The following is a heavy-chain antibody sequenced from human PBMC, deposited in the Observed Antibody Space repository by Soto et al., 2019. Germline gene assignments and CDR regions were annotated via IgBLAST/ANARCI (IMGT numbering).Heavy chain of an antibody. Sequence: QVQLVESGGGVVQPGRSLRLSCAASGFTFSSYGMHWVRQAPGKGLGWVAVIWYDGSNKYYADSVKGRFTISRDNSKNTLDLQMNSLRAEDTAVYYCAGGGTTIGYYFDYWGQGTLVTVSS. CDR3: AGGGTTIGYYFDY. J-gene: IGHJ4*02. D-gene: IGHD3-10*01. V-gene: IGHV3-33*01. CDR1: GFTFSSYG. CDR2: IWYDGSNK.